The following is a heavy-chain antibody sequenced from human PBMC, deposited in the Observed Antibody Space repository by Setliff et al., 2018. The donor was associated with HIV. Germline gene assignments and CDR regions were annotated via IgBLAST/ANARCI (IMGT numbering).Heavy chain of an antibody. V-gene: IGHV4-38-2*01. Sequence: SATLSLTCGVSGYSISSGYYWGWIRQPPGKGLEWIGSIYHNGITYYNPSLKSRVTISVDTSQNQFSLKLSAVTAADTAIYYCARRSYGNNPYFDYWSQGTLVTVSS. D-gene: IGHD4-17*01. CDR2: IYHNGIT. CDR1: GYSISSGYY. J-gene: IGHJ4*02. CDR3: ARRSYGNNPYFDY.